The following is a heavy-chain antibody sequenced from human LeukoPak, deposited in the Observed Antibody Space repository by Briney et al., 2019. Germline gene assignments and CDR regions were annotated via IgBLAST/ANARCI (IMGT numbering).Heavy chain of an antibody. CDR1: GGSISSSSYY. Sequence: SETLSLTCTVSGGSISSSSYYWGWIRQPPGKGLEWIGYIYHSGSTYYNPSLKSRVTISVDRSKNQFSLKLSSVTAADTAVYYCSRGGGYSCYDFYHHYGMDVWGPGATVIVSS. D-gene: IGHD5-12*01. CDR3: SRGGGYSCYDFYHHYGMDV. V-gene: IGHV4-39*07. J-gene: IGHJ6*02. CDR2: IYHSGST.